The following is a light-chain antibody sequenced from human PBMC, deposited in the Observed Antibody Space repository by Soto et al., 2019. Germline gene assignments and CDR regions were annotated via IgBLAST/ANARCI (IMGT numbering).Light chain of an antibody. CDR3: QQSYSSPWT. CDR1: QGISSY. J-gene: IGKJ1*01. Sequence: IQLTQSPSSLSASVGDRVSITCRASQGISSYLAWYQQKPGKAPKLVIYAASSLQSGVPSRFSGSGSGTDFTLTISSLQPEDFATYYCQQSYSSPWTFGLGTKVDIK. CDR2: AAS. V-gene: IGKV1-39*01.